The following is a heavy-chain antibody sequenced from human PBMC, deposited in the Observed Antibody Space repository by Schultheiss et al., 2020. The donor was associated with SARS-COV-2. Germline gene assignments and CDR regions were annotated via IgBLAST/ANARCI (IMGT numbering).Heavy chain of an antibody. D-gene: IGHD3-10*01. CDR3: ARDRGGAPADFDY. CDR2: ISSSSSYI. CDR1: GFTFSSYS. Sequence: GGSLRLSCAASGFTFSSYSMNWVRQAPGKGLEWVSSISSSSSYIYYADSVKGRFTISRDNAKNSLYLQMNSLRSDDTAVYYCARDRGGAPADFDYWGQGTLVTVSS. J-gene: IGHJ4*02. V-gene: IGHV3-21*04.